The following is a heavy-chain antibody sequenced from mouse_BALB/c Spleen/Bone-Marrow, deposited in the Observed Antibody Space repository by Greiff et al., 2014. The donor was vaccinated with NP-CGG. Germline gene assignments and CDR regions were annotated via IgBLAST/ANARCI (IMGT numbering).Heavy chain of an antibody. J-gene: IGHJ1*01. CDR1: GFNIKDYY. V-gene: IGHV14-1*02. D-gene: IGHD1-1*01. CDR3: ASGYYGSSPYWYFDV. CDR2: IDPENGNT. Sequence: VQLQQSGAELVRPGALVKLSCKASGFNIKDYYMHWVKQKPEQGLEWIGWIDPENGNTIYDPKFQGKASITADTSSNTAYLQLSSLTAEDTAVYYCASGYYGSSPYWYFDVWGEGTTVTVSS.